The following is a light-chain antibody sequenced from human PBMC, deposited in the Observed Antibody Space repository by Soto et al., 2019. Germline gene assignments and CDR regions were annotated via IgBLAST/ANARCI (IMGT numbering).Light chain of an antibody. CDR2: AST. CDR3: QSDDTGLTGHVL. CDR1: SSNIGAGFD. V-gene: IGLV1-40*01. J-gene: IGLJ7*01. Sequence: QSVLTQPPSVSGAPGQRVTISCSGNSSNIGAGFDVHWYQQLPGAGPKLLIYASTNRPSGVPDRFSGSKSDTSASLAITGLQIDDEADYYCQSDDTGLTGHVLFGGGTQLTVL.